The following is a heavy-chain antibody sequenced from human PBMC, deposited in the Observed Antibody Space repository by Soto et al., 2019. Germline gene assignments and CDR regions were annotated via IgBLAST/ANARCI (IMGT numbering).Heavy chain of an antibody. CDR2: IYWDDDK. J-gene: IGHJ4*02. V-gene: IGHV2-5*02. D-gene: IGHD2-8*01. CDR1: GFSLSTSGVG. CDR3: AHWDHLAYCTNGVCEGFDY. Sequence: SGPTLVKPTPTLTLTCTFSGFSLSTSGVGVGWIRQPPGKALEWLALIYWDDDKRYSPSLKSRLTITKDTSKNQVVLTMTNMDPVDTATYYCAHWDHLAYCTNGVCEGFDYWGQGTLVTVSS.